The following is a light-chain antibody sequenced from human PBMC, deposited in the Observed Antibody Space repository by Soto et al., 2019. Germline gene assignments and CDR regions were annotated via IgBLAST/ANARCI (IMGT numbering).Light chain of an antibody. CDR3: QTWDSGIRV. CDR1: SGHSSYA. V-gene: IGLV4-69*01. J-gene: IGLJ3*02. CDR2: LNSDGSH. Sequence: QAVVTQSPSASASLGASVKLTCTLSSGHSSYAIVWHQQQPEKGPRYLMRLNSDGSHNKGDGIPDRFSGSSSGAERYLTISSLQSEDEADYYCQTWDSGIRVFGGGTKLTVL.